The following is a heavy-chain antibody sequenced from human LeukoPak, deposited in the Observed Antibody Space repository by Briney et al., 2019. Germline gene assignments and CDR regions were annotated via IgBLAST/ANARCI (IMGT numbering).Heavy chain of an antibody. CDR2: FDPEDGET. V-gene: IGHV1-24*01. CDR3: AKTAYYYDSSGQDAFDI. Sequence: ASVKVSCKVSGYTLTELSMHWVRQAPGKGLEWMGGFDPEDGETIYAQKFQGRVTMTEDTSTDTAYMELSSLRSEDTAVYYCAKTAYYYDSSGQDAFDIWGQGTMVTVSS. J-gene: IGHJ3*02. CDR1: GYTLTELS. D-gene: IGHD3-22*01.